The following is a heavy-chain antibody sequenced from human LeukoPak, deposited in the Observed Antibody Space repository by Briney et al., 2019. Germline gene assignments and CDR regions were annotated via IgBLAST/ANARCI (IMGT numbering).Heavy chain of an antibody. CDR3: ARHVVDTMVRGVITYFDY. Sequence: KPSETLSLTCTVSAGSISSSSYYWGWIRHPPVKGLEWIGSIYYSGSTYYNPSLKSRVTISVDTSKNQFSLKLSSVTAADTAVYYCARHVVDTMVRGVITYFDYWGQGTLVTVSS. J-gene: IGHJ4*02. V-gene: IGHV4-39*01. CDR1: AGSISSSSYY. CDR2: IYYSGST. D-gene: IGHD3-10*01.